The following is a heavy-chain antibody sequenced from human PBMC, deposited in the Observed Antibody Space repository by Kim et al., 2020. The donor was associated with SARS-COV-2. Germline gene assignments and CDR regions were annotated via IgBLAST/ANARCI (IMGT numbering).Heavy chain of an antibody. J-gene: IGHJ3*02. V-gene: IGHV3-53*01. CDR2: IYSGGST. CDR3: ARLDIVATAGAFDI. CDR1: GFTVSSNY. D-gene: IGHD5-12*01. Sequence: GGSLRLSCAASGFTVSSNYMSWGRQAPGKGLEWVSVIYSGGSTYYADSVKGRFTISRDNSKNTLYLQMNSLRAEDTAVYYCARLDIVATAGAFDIWGQGTMVTVSS.